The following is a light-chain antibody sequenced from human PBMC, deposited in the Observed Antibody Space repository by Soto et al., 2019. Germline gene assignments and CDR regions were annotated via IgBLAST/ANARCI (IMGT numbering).Light chain of an antibody. CDR1: QSVRSN. CDR2: GAS. CDR3: QQYTDWPWGT. Sequence: EVVLTQSPATLSLSPGERATLSCRASQSVRSNSLAWYQQKPGQAPRLLIYGASSRATGIPVRFSGSGSGTEFTLTISSLQPEDFAVYYCQQYTDWPWGTFGGGTKGDNK. V-gene: IGKV3-15*01. J-gene: IGKJ4*01.